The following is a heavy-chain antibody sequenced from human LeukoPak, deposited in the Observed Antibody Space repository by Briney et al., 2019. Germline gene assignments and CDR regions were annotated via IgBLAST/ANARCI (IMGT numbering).Heavy chain of an antibody. Sequence: PSETLSLTCTVSGGSISSYYWSWIRQPPGKGLEWIGEINHSGSTNYNPSLKSRVTISVDTSKNQFSLKLSSVTAADTAVYYCARGRGYYYDSSGYFDYWGQGTLVTVSS. V-gene: IGHV4-34*01. CDR3: ARGRGYYYDSSGYFDY. CDR2: INHSGST. J-gene: IGHJ4*02. D-gene: IGHD3-22*01. CDR1: GGSISSYY.